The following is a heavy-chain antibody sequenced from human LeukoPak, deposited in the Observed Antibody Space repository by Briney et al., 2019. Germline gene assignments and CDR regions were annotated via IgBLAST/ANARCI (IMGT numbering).Heavy chain of an antibody. CDR1: GGSFSDYY. CDR3: ARGSDYYGSGSYYRRYYYYYMDV. CDR2: INHSGST. V-gene: IGHV4-34*01. Sequence: SETLSLTCAVYGGSFSDYYWSWIRQSPGKGLEWIGEINHSGSTNYNPSLKSRVTISVDTPNNQFSLKLSSVTAADTAMYYCARGSDYYGSGSYYRRYYYYYMDVWGKGTTVTVS. D-gene: IGHD3-10*01. J-gene: IGHJ6*03.